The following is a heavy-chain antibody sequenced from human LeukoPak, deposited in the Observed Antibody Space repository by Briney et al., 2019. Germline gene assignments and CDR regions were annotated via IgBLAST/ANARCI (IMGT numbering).Heavy chain of an antibody. J-gene: IGHJ5*02. CDR3: ARRAAEWELLDV. D-gene: IGHD1-26*01. Sequence: GESLKISCKGSGYSFTSFWTGWVRQMPGKGLEWMGIIYPGDSDTRYSPSFQGQVTISADKSIRTAYLQWSSLKASDTAMYYCARRAAEWELLDVWAQGPLVTVSS. CDR1: GYSFTSFW. V-gene: IGHV5-51*01. CDR2: IYPGDSDT.